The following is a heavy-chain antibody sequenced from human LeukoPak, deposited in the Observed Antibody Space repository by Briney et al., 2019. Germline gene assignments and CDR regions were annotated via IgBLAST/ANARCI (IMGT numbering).Heavy chain of an antibody. V-gene: IGHV3-21*01. D-gene: IGHD1-14*01. J-gene: IGHJ6*03. CDR2: ISSGNSYK. CDR3: ARVFTYYMDV. CDR1: GFTFSDYS. Sequence: PGGSLRLSCAASGFTFSDYSMKWVRQAPGKGLEWVSSISSGNSYKYYGDSVKGRFTISRDNAKNSLYLQMNSLRAEDTAVYYCARVFTYYMDVWGKGTTVTVSS.